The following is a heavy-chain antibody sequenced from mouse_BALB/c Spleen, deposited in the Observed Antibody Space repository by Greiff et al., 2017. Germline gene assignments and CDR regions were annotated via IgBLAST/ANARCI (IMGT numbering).Heavy chain of an antibody. CDR3: ARDGYSFAY. CDR2: ISSGGSYT. Sequence: DVKLQESGGGLVKPGGSLKLSCAASGFTFSSYAMSWVRQSPEKRLEWVAEISSGGSYTYYPDTVTGRFTISRDNAKNTLYLEMSSLRSEDTAMYYCARDGYSFAYWGQGTLVTVSA. J-gene: IGHJ3*01. V-gene: IGHV5-9-4*01. CDR1: GFTFSSYA. D-gene: IGHD2-3*01.